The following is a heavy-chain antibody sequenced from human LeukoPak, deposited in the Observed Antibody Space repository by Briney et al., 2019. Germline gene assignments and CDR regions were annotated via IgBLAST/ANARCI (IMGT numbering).Heavy chain of an antibody. V-gene: IGHV2-5*02. CDR2: IYWDDSK. Sequence: SGPPMVKPKQTLTLTCSFSGFSLTTSGVGVAWIRQPPREALEWLALIYWDDSKRYSPSLKNRLTITKDGARNEVVLTLTNMDSVDTATYFCAHTKILSPFDSWGQGALVTVSS. CDR3: AHTKILSPFDS. CDR1: GFSLTTSGVG. J-gene: IGHJ4*02.